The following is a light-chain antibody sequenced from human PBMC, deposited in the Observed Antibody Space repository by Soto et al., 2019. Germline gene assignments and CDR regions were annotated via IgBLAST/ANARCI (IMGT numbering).Light chain of an antibody. Sequence: QSALTQPPSASGSPGQSVTISCTGTKNDVGFYDFVSWYQHHPGKAPRLIIYEVVQRPSGVPDRFSGSKSGNTASLTVSGLQAADEADYFCKSYAGSNTYGFGSGTQLTVL. V-gene: IGLV2-8*01. CDR2: EVV. CDR3: KSYAGSNTYG. J-gene: IGLJ7*01. CDR1: KNDVGFYDF.